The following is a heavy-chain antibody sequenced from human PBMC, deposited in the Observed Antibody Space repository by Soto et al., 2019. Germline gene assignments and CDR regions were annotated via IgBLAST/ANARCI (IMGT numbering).Heavy chain of an antibody. D-gene: IGHD5-12*01. CDR2: ISGTGGTT. CDR3: AKYPEYSAYDDTYFDY. CDR1: GFSFSSYA. V-gene: IGHV3-23*01. Sequence: PGWSLRLSCAASGFSFSSYAMSLVRQAPAEGLEWVSVISGTGGTTYYAGSVKGRFTISRDNSKNTLYLQMNSLKAEDTAVYYCAKYPEYSAYDDTYFDYWGQGVPVTVSS. J-gene: IGHJ4*02.